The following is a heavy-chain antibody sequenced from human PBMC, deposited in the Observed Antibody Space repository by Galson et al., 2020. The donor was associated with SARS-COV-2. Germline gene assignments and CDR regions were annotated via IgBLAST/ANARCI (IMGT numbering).Heavy chain of an antibody. J-gene: IGHJ5*02. CDR1: GYTFTSYA. V-gene: IGHV1-3*01. CDR3: ARALFLCCSSTDPFDP. CDR2: INAGNGNT. D-gene: IGHD2-2*01. Sequence: ASVKVSCKASGYTFTSYAMHWVRQAPGQRLEWMGWINAGNGNTKYSQKFQGRVTITRDTSASTAYMELSSLRSEDTAVYYCARALFLCCSSTDPFDPWGQGTLVTVSS.